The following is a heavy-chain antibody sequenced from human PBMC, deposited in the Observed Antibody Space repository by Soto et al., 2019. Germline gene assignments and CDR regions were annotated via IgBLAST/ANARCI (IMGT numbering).Heavy chain of an antibody. Sequence: QVQLQESGPGLVKPSGTLSLTCAVSGGSISSSNWWSWVRQPPGKGLELIGEIYHSGSTNYNPSLKGRVTISVDKSNNQFSLKLSSVTAADTAVYYCARGSVVRGVAYYGMDVWGQGTTVTVSS. D-gene: IGHD3-10*01. CDR2: IYHSGST. CDR3: ARGSVVRGVAYYGMDV. V-gene: IGHV4-4*02. CDR1: GGSISSSNW. J-gene: IGHJ6*02.